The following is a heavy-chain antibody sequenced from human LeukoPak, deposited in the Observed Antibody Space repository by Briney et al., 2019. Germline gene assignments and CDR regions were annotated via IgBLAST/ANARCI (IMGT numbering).Heavy chain of an antibody. Sequence: ASVKVSCKASGGTFSSYAISWVRQAPGQGLEWMGWINPNSGGTNYAQTFQGRVTMTRDTSISTAYMELSRLRSDDTAVYYCARTNYASGGYYIDYWGQGTLVTVSS. CDR1: GGTFSSYA. V-gene: IGHV1-2*02. CDR3: ARTNYASGGYYIDY. J-gene: IGHJ4*02. D-gene: IGHD3-22*01. CDR2: INPNSGGT.